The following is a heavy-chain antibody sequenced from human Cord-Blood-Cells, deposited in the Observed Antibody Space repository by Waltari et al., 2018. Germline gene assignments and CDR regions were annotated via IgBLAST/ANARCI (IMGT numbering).Heavy chain of an antibody. CDR1: GYTFTSYG. CDR2: ISAYNGNT. V-gene: IGHV1-18*01. Sequence: QVQLVQSGAEVKKPGASVKVSCKASGYTFTSYGISWVRQAPGQGLEWMGWISAYNGNTNYAQKLQGRVTMTTDTSTSTAYMGLRSLRSDDTAVYYCARTYYILTCYYYFDYWGQGTLVTVSS. CDR3: ARTYYILTCYYYFDY. J-gene: IGHJ4*02. D-gene: IGHD3-9*01.